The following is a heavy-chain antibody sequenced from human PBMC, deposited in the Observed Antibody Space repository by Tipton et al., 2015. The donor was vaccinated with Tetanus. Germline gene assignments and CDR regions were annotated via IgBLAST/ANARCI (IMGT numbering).Heavy chain of an antibody. J-gene: IGHJ5*02. D-gene: IGHD2-8*02. V-gene: IGHV4-30-2*01. Sequence: TLSLTCAVSGDSISSAGYSWSWIRQPPGKGLQWIGYMYYSGTTHYNPSLKSRVTISIDRSKNQLSLKLTSVTAADTAVYYCARATSTGPAYNWFDPWGQGTLVTVSS. CDR1: GDSISSAGYS. CDR3: ARATSTGPAYNWFDP. CDR2: MYYSGTT.